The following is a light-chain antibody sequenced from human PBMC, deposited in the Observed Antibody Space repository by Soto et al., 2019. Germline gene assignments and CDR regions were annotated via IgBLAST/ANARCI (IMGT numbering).Light chain of an antibody. Sequence: QFVLTQPASLSRSPGQSITISCTGNSSDVGGYNYVSWYQQHPGKAPKLMIYDVSNRPSGVSNRFSGSKSGNTASLTISGLQAEDEADYYCGSYTSSSTHVFGTGTKVTVL. J-gene: IGLJ1*01. CDR3: GSYTSSSTHV. V-gene: IGLV2-14*01. CDR1: SSDVGGYNY. CDR2: DVS.